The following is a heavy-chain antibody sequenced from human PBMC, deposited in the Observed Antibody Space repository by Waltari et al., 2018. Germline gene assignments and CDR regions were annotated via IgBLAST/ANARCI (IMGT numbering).Heavy chain of an antibody. CDR1: GFTLGECA. D-gene: IGHD3-3*01. CDR2: VRSKTYGGTA. Sequence: EVQLVESGGGLVQPGRSLRLSCTASGFTLGECAMGWVRQVPGTGLQWVGFVRSKTYGGTAVYATSVKGRITISRDDSKNIAYLQMDSLKIDDTAVYYCARLAYFDIWSEADVFDIWGQGTMVTVSS. CDR3: ARLAYFDIWSEADVFDI. V-gene: IGHV3-49*04. J-gene: IGHJ3*02.